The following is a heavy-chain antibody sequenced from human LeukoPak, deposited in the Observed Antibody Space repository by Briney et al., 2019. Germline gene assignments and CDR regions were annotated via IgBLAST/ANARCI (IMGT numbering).Heavy chain of an antibody. J-gene: IGHJ3*02. CDR1: GFTFSDYY. CDR2: ISSSGSTI. CDR3: AGRRGYSTEGAFDI. V-gene: IGHV3-11*01. D-gene: IGHD5-18*01. Sequence: GGSLRLSCAASGFTFSDYYMSWIRQAPGKGLEWVSYISSSGSTIYYADSVKGRFTISRDNAKNSLYLQMNSLRAEDTAVYYCAGRRGYSTEGAFDIWGQGTMVTVSS.